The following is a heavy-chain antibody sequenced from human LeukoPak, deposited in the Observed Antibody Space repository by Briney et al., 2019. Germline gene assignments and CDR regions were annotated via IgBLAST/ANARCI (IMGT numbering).Heavy chain of an antibody. J-gene: IGHJ6*03. CDR2: ISSDGSDK. V-gene: IGHV3-30*04. Sequence: GGSLRLSCAASGFTFSNYGIHWVRQAPGKGLEWVAVISSDGSDKHYAASVKGRFTISRDNSKNTLYLQMNSLRAEDTATYYCAREGHYDILTGYSPLEYCYYYMDVWGKGTTVTVSS. CDR3: AREGHYDILTGYSPLEYCYYYMDV. CDR1: GFTFSNYG. D-gene: IGHD3-9*01.